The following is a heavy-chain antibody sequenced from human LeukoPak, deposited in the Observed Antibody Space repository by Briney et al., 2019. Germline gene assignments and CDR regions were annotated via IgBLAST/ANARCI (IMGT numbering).Heavy chain of an antibody. Sequence: ASVKVSCKASGYTFTGYYMHWVRQAPGQGLEWMGWINPNSGGTNYAQKFQGRVTMTRDTSISTAYMELSSLRSEDTAVYYCARVEEYYDILTGYYKYAFDIWGQGTMVTVSS. J-gene: IGHJ3*02. CDR3: ARVEEYYDILTGYYKYAFDI. V-gene: IGHV1-2*02. D-gene: IGHD3-9*01. CDR2: INPNSGGT. CDR1: GYTFTGYY.